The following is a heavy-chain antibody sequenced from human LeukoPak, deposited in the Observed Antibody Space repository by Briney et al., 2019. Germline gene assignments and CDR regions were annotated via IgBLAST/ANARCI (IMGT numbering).Heavy chain of an antibody. CDR1: GFAFSSYN. V-gene: IGHV3-48*01. CDR3: ARPYCASTSCPTFEY. CDR2: ISSGSDTI. D-gene: IGHD2-2*01. Sequence: GGSLRLSCAASGFAFSSYNMNWVRQAPGKGLEWVSYISSGSDTIFYADSVKGRFTISRDNAKNSLYLQVNSLRAEDTAVYYCARPYCASTSCPTFEYWGQGTLVTVSS. J-gene: IGHJ4*02.